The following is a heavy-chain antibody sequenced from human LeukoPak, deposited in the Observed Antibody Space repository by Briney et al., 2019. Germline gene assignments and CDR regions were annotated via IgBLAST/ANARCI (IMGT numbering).Heavy chain of an antibody. Sequence: GGSLRLSCAASGFTFSSYAMSWVRQAPGKGLEWVSAISGTGGSTYYADSVKGRFTISRDNSKNTLFLQMSSLRAEDTAVYYCAKVSPVVTPIDYWGQGTLVTVSS. D-gene: IGHD4-23*01. V-gene: IGHV3-23*01. CDR2: ISGTGGST. CDR3: AKVSPVVTPIDY. CDR1: GFTFSSYA. J-gene: IGHJ4*02.